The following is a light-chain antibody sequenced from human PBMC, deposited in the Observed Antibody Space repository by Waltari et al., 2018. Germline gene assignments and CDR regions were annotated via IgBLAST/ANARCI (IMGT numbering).Light chain of an antibody. V-gene: IGLV2-14*01. CDR1: SSDVGFYNY. Sequence: QSALTQPASVSGSPGQSITISCYGTSSDVGFYNYVFWYQQHPGKAPKLRIYDVSQRPSGVSDRFSGSKSGNTASLTISGLQAEDEADYYCNAYTGSSSWVFGGGTKVTV. J-gene: IGLJ3*02. CDR3: NAYTGSSSWV. CDR2: DVS.